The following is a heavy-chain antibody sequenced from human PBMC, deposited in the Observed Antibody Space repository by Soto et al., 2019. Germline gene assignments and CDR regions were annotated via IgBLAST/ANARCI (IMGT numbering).Heavy chain of an antibody. Sequence: ASVKVSCKASGYTFTGYYMHWVRQAPGQGLEWMGWINPNSGGTNYAQKFQGWVTMTRDTSISTAYMELSRLRSDDTAVYYCAREXLIFGVAFDYYYYGMDVWGQGTTVTVSS. CDR2: INPNSGGT. CDR1: GYTFTGYY. V-gene: IGHV1-2*04. J-gene: IGHJ6*02. D-gene: IGHD3-3*01. CDR3: AREXLIFGVAFDYYYYGMDV.